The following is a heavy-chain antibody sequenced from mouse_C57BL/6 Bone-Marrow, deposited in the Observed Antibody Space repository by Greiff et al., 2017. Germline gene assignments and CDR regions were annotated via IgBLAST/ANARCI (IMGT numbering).Heavy chain of an antibody. CDR1: GFNIKNTY. J-gene: IGHJ2*01. CDR3: ARSDRITTVVAHFDY. Sequence: EVKLMESVAELVRPGASVKLSCTASGFNIKNTYMHWVKPRPEQGLEWIGRIDPANGNTKYAPKFQGKATITADTSSNTAYLQISSLTSEDTAIYYCARSDRITTVVAHFDYWGKGTTLTVSS. D-gene: IGHD1-1*01. CDR2: IDPANGNT. V-gene: IGHV14-3*01.